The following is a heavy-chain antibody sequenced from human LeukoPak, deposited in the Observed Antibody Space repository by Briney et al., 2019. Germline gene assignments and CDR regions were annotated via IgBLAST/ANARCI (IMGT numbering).Heavy chain of an antibody. CDR3: ARDPRSRSGYSYMDV. CDR1: GYSISSGYY. Sequence: KPSETLSLTCAVSGYSISSGYYWGWIRQPPGKGLEWIGYIYYSGSTNYNPSLKSRVTISVDTSKNQFSLKLSSVTAADTAVYYCARDPRSRSGYSYMDVWGKGTTVTVSS. CDR2: IYYSGST. V-gene: IGHV4-61*01. D-gene: IGHD3-22*01. J-gene: IGHJ6*03.